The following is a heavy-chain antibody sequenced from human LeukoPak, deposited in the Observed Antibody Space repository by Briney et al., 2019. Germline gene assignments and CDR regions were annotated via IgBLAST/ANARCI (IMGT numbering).Heavy chain of an antibody. V-gene: IGHV3-13*01. Sequence: PGGSLRLSCAASGFTFSSYDMHWVRQATGKGLEWVSAIGTAGDTYYPGSVKGQFTISRENAKNSLYLQMNSLRAGDTAVYYCARALAAAAPYGMDVWGQGTTVTVSS. CDR3: ARALAAAAPYGMDV. J-gene: IGHJ6*02. CDR2: IGTAGDT. D-gene: IGHD6-13*01. CDR1: GFTFSSYD.